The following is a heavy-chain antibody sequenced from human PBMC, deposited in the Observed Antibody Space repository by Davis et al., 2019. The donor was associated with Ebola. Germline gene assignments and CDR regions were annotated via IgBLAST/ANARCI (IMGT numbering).Heavy chain of an antibody. CDR3: ARGGGSSKRTMGY. CDR1: GYTFTGYY. J-gene: IGHJ4*02. D-gene: IGHD1-26*01. Sequence: ASVKVSCKASGYTFTGYYMHWVRQAPGQGLEWMGWINPNSGGTNYAQKFQGWVTMTRDTSISTAYMELSRLRYYDTAVYYCARGGGSSKRTMGYWGQGTLVTVSS. CDR2: INPNSGGT. V-gene: IGHV1-2*04.